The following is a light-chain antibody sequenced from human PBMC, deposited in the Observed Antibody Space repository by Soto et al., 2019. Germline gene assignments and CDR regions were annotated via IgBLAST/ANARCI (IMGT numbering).Light chain of an antibody. CDR3: QQSYSTPPLT. Sequence: IQMTQSPSSLSASVGDRVTITCRASQSISIYLNWYQQKPGKAPTLLIYAASSLQSGVPSRFSSSGSGTEFTLTISSLQPEDFATYYCQQSYSTPPLTFGGGTKVEIK. J-gene: IGKJ4*01. CDR2: AAS. V-gene: IGKV1-39*01. CDR1: QSISIY.